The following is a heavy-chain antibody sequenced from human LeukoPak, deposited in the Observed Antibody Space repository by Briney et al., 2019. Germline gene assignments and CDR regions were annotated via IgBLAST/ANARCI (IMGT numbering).Heavy chain of an antibody. Sequence: PGGSLRLSCAASGFTFSSFGMSWVRQAPGKGLEWVSYISSSSSTIYYADSVKGRFTISRDNAKNSLYLQMNSLRAEDTAVYYCAKDDAWLQYGNWGRGTLVTVSS. CDR2: ISSSSSTI. J-gene: IGHJ4*02. V-gene: IGHV3-48*01. CDR3: AKDDAWLQYGN. CDR1: GFTFSSFG. D-gene: IGHD5-24*01.